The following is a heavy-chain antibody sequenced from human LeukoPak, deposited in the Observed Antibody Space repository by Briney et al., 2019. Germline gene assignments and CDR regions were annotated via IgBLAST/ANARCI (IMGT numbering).Heavy chain of an antibody. D-gene: IGHD3-10*01. CDR3: ARDPSYGSGRPNWFDP. CDR1: GYTFTSYG. Sequence: ASVKVSCKASGYTFTSYGISWVRQAPGQGLEWMGWISAYNGNTNYAQKLQGRVTMTTDTSTSTAYMELRSLRSDDTAVYYYARDPSYGSGRPNWFDPWGQGTLVTVSS. CDR2: ISAYNGNT. J-gene: IGHJ5*02. V-gene: IGHV1-18*01.